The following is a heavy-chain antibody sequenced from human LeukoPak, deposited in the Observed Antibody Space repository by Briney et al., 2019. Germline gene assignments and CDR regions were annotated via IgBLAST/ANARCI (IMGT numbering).Heavy chain of an antibody. CDR3: AKRDCSSGSCRTTTFDY. CDR2: ISSGGGSP. CDR1: GFTFSSYA. Sequence: GASLRLSCAASGFTFSSYAMSWVRQAPGKGLEWVSAISSGGGSPYYADSVKGRFTISRDNSKNTLYLQMNSLRAEDTAVYYCAKRDCSSGSCRTTTFDYWGQGTLVTVSS. J-gene: IGHJ4*02. D-gene: IGHD2-15*01. V-gene: IGHV3-23*01.